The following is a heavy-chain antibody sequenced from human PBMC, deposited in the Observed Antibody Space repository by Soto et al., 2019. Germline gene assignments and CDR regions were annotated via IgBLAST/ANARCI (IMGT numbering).Heavy chain of an antibody. CDR2: IYHTGTT. Sequence: SETLSLTCAVSGDSISRGYHWAWIRQPPTKGLEWIASIYHTGTTYYNPSLTSRVTISVDTSKNQFSLKLSSVTAADTAVYYCARGHYYDSSGAPNFDYWGQGTLVTVSS. CDR1: GDSISRGYH. CDR3: ARGHYYDSSGAPNFDY. D-gene: IGHD3-22*01. J-gene: IGHJ4*02. V-gene: IGHV4-38-2*01.